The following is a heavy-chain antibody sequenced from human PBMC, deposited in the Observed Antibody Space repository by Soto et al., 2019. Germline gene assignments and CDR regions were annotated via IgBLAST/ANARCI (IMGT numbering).Heavy chain of an antibody. J-gene: IGHJ5*02. V-gene: IGHV4-59*01. Sequence: QVQLQESGPGLVKPSETLSLTCTVSGGSISSYYWSWIRQPPGKGLEGIGYIYYSGSTNYNPSLTSRVPISVVASKTQFPLKLSSVTAADTAGYYCARVWVPCDTFDPWGQGTLVTVSS. D-gene: IGHD2-2*02. CDR3: ARVWVPCDTFDP. CDR2: IYYSGST. CDR1: GGSISSYY.